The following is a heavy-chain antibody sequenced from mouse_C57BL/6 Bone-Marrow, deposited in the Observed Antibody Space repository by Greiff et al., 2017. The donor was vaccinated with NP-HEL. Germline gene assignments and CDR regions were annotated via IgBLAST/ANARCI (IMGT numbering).Heavy chain of an antibody. CDR2: IDPSDSYT. J-gene: IGHJ4*01. D-gene: IGHD1-1*01. V-gene: IGHV1-69*01. CDR1: GYTFTSYW. CDR3: ARSGFYYYGSSLYAMDY. Sequence: VQLQQPGAELVMPGASVKLSCKASGYTFTSYWMHWVKQRPGQGLEWIGEIDPSDSYTNYKQKFKGKSTLTVDKSSSTAYMQLSSLTSEDSAVYYCARSGFYYYGSSLYAMDYWGQGTSVTVSS.